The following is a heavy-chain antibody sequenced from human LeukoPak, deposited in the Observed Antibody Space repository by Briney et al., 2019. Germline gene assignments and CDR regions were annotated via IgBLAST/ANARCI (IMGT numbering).Heavy chain of an antibody. J-gene: IGHJ1*01. V-gene: IGHV3-74*01. D-gene: IGHD3-22*01. Sequence: GGSLRLSCAASGFTFSNAWMSWVRQTPGKGLEWVSRVNSDGTSVSYADCVEGRFTISRDNAKNTLYLQMNSLRAEDTAVYYCARDYEYYYDGGPGDWGQGTLVTVSS. CDR1: GFTFSNAW. CDR2: VNSDGTSV. CDR3: ARDYEYYYDGGPGD.